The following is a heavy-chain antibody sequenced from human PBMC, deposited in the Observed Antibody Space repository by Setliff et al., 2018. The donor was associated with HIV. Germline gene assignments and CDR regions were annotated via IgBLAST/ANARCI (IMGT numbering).Heavy chain of an antibody. CDR3: AHSQGITIFGVVMDQVWFDP. CDR1: GFSLSTSGVG. J-gene: IGHJ5*02. Sequence: SGPTLVNPTQTLTLTCTFSGFSLSTSGVGVGWIRQPPGKALEWLALIYWDDDKRYSPSLKSRLTITKDTSKNQVVLTMTNMDPADTATYYCAHSQGITIFGVVMDQVWFDPWGQGTLVTVSS. CDR2: IYWDDDK. V-gene: IGHV2-5*02. D-gene: IGHD3-3*01.